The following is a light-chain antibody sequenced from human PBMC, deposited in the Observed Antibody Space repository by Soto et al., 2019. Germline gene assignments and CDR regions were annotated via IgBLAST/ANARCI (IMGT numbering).Light chain of an antibody. CDR2: DDR. CDR1: DMGYIR. CDR3: QAWESGSEQVV. J-gene: IGLJ2*01. V-gene: IGLV3-21*02. Sequence: SYELTQPPSVSVAPGQTARITCERKDMGYIRVYWYQQRPGQAPVLVVYDDRHRPSGIPERFSGSNSGNTATLTISRVEAGDEADYYCQAWESGSEQVVFGGGTKLTVL.